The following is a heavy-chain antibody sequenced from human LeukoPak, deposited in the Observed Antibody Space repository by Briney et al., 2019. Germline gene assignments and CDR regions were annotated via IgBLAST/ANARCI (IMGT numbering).Heavy chain of an antibody. CDR1: GYTFTGYY. V-gene: IGHV1-2*02. CDR3: ARDGRTKWLVRPYFDY. CDR2: INPNSGGT. D-gene: IGHD6-19*01. Sequence: GASVKVSCKASGYTFTGYYMHWVRQAPGQGLEWMGWINPNSGGTNYAQKFQGRVTMTRDTSISTVYMELSRLRSDDTAVYYCARDGRTKWLVRPYFDYWSQGTLVTVSS. J-gene: IGHJ4*02.